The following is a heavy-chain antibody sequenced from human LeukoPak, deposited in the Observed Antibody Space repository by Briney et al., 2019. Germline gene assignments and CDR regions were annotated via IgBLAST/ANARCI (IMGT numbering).Heavy chain of an antibody. J-gene: IGHJ4*02. V-gene: IGHV4-30-4*01. D-gene: IGHD2/OR15-2a*01. CDR1: GGSIISDDYY. Sequence: KTSETLSLTCTVSGGSIISDDYYWTWIRQPPGKSLEWIGYIFYSGSTYCNPSLKSRVTISVDTSKNQFSLNLNSVTAADTAVYYCARVPIIRGILDYWGQGALVTVSS. CDR2: IFYSGST. CDR3: ARVPIIRGILDY.